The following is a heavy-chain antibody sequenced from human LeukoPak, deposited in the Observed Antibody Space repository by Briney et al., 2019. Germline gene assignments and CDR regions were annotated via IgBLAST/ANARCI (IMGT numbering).Heavy chain of an antibody. D-gene: IGHD6-19*01. CDR3: ARDREYSSGWHHAFDI. CDR1: GGSISSSSYY. CDR2: IYYSGST. J-gene: IGHJ3*02. V-gene: IGHV4-39*07. Sequence: SETLSLTCTVSGGSISSSSYYWGWIRQPPGKGLEWIGSIYYSGSTYYNPSLKSRVTISVDTSKNQFSLKLSSVTAADTAVYYCARDREYSSGWHHAFDIWGQGTMVTVSS.